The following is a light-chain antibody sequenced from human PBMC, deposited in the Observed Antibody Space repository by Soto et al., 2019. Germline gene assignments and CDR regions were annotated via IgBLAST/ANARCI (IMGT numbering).Light chain of an antibody. Sequence: IQLTQSPSSLSASVGDRVTITCRASQDISSYLNWYQQKPGKAPKLLIYAASSLQSGVPSRFSGSGSGTDFTLTISSLQPEDFATYYCQQSYSTPYTFGQGTKLEIK. J-gene: IGKJ2*01. CDR3: QQSYSTPYT. V-gene: IGKV1-39*01. CDR2: AAS. CDR1: QDISSY.